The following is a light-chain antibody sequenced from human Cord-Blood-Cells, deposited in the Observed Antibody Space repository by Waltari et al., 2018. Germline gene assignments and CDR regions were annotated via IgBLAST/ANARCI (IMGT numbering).Light chain of an antibody. CDR2: LNSDGSH. J-gene: IGLJ2*01. CDR3: QTWGTGIVV. V-gene: IGLV4-69*01. CDR1: SGHSSYA. Sequence: QLVLTQSPSASASLGASVKLTCTLSSGHSSYAIAWHQQQPEKGPRNLMKLNSDGSHSKGDGIPDRFSGSSSGAERYLTISSLQSEDEADYYCQTWGTGIVVFGGGTKLTVL.